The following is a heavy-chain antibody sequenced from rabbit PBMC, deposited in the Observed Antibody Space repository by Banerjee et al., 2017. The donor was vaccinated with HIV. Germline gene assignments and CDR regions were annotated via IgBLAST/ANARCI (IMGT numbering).Heavy chain of an antibody. J-gene: IGHJ4*01. CDR2: IYVGGGGGT. CDR1: GFSFSSSYF. CDR3: GRYDKTYFGL. Sequence: QSLEESGGDLVKPGASLTLTCTASGFSFSSSYFMSWVRQAPGKGLEWVACIYVGGGGGTYYASWAKGRFTISKTSSTTVTLQMTSLTAADTATYFCGRYDKTYFGLWGPGTLVTVS. V-gene: IGHV1S40*01.